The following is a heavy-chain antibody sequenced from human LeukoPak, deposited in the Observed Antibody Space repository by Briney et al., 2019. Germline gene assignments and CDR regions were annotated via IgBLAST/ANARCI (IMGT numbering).Heavy chain of an antibody. CDR3: AREGVPGGNRALRYFDY. D-gene: IGHD4-23*01. CDR1: GYSLTSSW. CDR2: IYPRDSET. Sequence: GESLKISCQGSGYSLTSSWIGWARQMPGKGLEWKGIIYPRDSETRYSPSFQGQVTISADKSISTAYLQWSSLKASDTAMYYCAREGVPGGNRALRYFDYWGQGTLVTVSS. V-gene: IGHV5-51*01. J-gene: IGHJ4*02.